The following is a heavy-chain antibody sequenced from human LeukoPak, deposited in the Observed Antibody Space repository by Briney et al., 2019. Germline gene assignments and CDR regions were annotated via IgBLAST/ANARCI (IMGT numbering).Heavy chain of an antibody. V-gene: IGHV3-23*01. D-gene: IGHD4-17*01. Sequence: GGSLRLSCAASGFTFSGYAMSWVRQPPGKGLEWVSAISGSGVGTYLADSVKGRFTISRDNAKNSLYLQMNSLRAEDTAVYYCARDDYGDYGAFDIWGQGTMVTVSS. J-gene: IGHJ3*02. CDR3: ARDDYGDYGAFDI. CDR2: ISGSGVGT. CDR1: GFTFSGYA.